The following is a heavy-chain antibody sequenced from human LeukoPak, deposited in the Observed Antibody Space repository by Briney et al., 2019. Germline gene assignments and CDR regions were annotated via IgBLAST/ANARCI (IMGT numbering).Heavy chain of an antibody. CDR2: IDKKDKGYATAT. Sequence: GGSLRLSCAASGFTFSGSAIHWVRQSSGKGLEWVGQIDKKDKGYATATAYAASVKGRSTISRDDSINTAYLQMKSLKTEDTALYYCTRDSGTYNWFDPWGQGTLVTVSS. D-gene: IGHD1-26*01. J-gene: IGHJ5*02. CDR1: GFTFSGSA. V-gene: IGHV3-73*01. CDR3: TRDSGTYNWFDP.